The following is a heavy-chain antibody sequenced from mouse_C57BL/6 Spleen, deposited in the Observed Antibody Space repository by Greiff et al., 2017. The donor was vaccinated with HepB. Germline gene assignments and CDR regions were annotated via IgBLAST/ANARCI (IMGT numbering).Heavy chain of an antibody. CDR3: ARSGRYYYGSSYDYFDY. CDR2: IDPSDSYT. V-gene: IGHV1-69*01. D-gene: IGHD1-1*01. Sequence: VQLQQPGAELVMPGASVKLSCKASGYTFTSYWMHWVKQRPGQGLEWIGEIDPSDSYTNYNQKVKGKSTLTVDKSSSTAYMQPSGLTAESSAVYYCARSGRYYYGSSYDYFDYWGQGTTLTVSS. CDR1: GYTFTSYW. J-gene: IGHJ2*01.